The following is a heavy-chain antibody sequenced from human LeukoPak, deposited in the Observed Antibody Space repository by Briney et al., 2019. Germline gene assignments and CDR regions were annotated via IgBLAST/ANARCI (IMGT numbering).Heavy chain of an antibody. CDR2: ISYDGSNK. D-gene: IGHD3-10*01. CDR3: AKEYYYGSGSYIPDY. V-gene: IGHV3-30*18. J-gene: IGHJ4*02. CDR1: GFTFSSYG. Sequence: GRSLRLSCAASGFTFSSYGMHWVRQAPGKGLEWVAVISYDGSNKYYADSVKGRFTISRDNSKNTLYLQMNSLRAEDTAVYYCAKEYYYGSGSYIPDYWGQGTLVTVSS.